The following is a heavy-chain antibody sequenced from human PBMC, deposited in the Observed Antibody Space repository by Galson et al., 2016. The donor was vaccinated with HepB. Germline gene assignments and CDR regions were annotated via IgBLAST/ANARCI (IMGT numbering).Heavy chain of an antibody. J-gene: IGHJ4*02. CDR2: ISYDGSNK. CDR1: GFTFLSYG. V-gene: IGHV3-30*18. CDR3: AKDRSISGWGTFDY. Sequence: SLRLSCAVSGFTFLSYGMHWVRQAPGKGLEWVAVISYDGSNKYYTDSVKGRFTISRDISKNTLYLQMNSLRAEDTAVYYCAKDRSISGWGTFDYWGQGTLVTVSS. D-gene: IGHD6-19*01.